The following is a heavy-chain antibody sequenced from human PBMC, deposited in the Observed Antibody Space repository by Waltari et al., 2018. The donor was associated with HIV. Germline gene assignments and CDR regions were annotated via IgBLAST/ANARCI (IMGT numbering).Heavy chain of an antibody. J-gene: IGHJ3*01. CDR3: AKDFGSPAYCGGDCYSEALED. D-gene: IGHD2-21*02. Sequence: EVELLESGGGLVKPGGSLRLSCGASGFPFSAFPMTWVRQAPGEGMDWVESICNRRGTTSYAESVQGRFSISRDPSDQTLFLDIYSLRAEDTSIYFCAKDFGSPAYCGGDCYSEALEDWGQGTSVTVSS. V-gene: IGHV3-23*01. CDR2: ICNRRGTT. CDR1: GFPFSAFP.